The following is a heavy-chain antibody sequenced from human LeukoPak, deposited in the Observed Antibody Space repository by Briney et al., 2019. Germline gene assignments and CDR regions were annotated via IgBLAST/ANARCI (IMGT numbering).Heavy chain of an antibody. J-gene: IGHJ6*03. Sequence: GGSLRLSCAASGFTFSSYSMNWVRQAPGKGLEWVSYISGSSSTIYYADSVKGRFTISRDNAKNSLYLQMNSLRAEDTAVYYCAKDHTVTTDYYYFYMDVWGKGTTVTVSS. D-gene: IGHD4-17*01. CDR3: AKDHTVTTDYYYFYMDV. V-gene: IGHV3-48*01. CDR2: ISGSSSTI. CDR1: GFTFSSYS.